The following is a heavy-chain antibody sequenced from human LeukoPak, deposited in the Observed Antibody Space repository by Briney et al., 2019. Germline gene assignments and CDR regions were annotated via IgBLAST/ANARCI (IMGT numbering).Heavy chain of an antibody. CDR1: GFTFSDYD. J-gene: IGHJ4*02. CDR3: ARVAKERVGGVYYFDY. Sequence: PGGSLRLSCAASGFTFSDYDMPWVRQATGKGLEWVSAIGIAGDTYYTGSVKGRFTISRENAKNSLYLQMNSLRAGDTAVYYCARVAKERVGGVYYFDYWGQGTLVTVSS. D-gene: IGHD1-1*01. V-gene: IGHV3-13*01. CDR2: IGIAGDT.